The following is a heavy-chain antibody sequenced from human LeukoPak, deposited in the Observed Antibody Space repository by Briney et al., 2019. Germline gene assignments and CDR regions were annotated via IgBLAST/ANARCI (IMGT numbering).Heavy chain of an antibody. D-gene: IGHD4-17*01. V-gene: IGHV4-59*01. J-gene: IGHJ6*03. CDR2: IYYSGST. CDR3: ARANGDYVGFYYYYYMDV. Sequence: KASETLSLTCTVSGGSISSYYWSWIRQPPGKGLEWIGCIYYSGSTNYNPSLKSRVTISVDTSKNQFSLKLSSVTAADTAVYYCARANGDYVGFYYYYYMDVWGKGTTVTVSS. CDR1: GGSISSYY.